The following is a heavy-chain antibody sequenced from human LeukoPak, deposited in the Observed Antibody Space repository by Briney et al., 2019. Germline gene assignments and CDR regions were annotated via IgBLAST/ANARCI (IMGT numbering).Heavy chain of an antibody. J-gene: IGHJ6*03. CDR3: ARSGRGVDSLYFYMDV. CDR2: IKHDGSEKQDGSEK. V-gene: IGHV3-7*01. Sequence: GGSLRLSCAASGFTFSQYWMSWVRQAPGKGLEWVANIKHDGSEKQDGSEKNYVDSVRGRFTISRDNAKNSLYLQMNSLRAEDTAVYYCARSGRGVDSLYFYMDVWGKGTTVTVSS. D-gene: IGHD3-10*01. CDR1: GFTFSQYW.